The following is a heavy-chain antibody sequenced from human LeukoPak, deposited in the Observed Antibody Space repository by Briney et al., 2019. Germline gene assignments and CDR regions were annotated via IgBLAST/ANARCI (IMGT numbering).Heavy chain of an antibody. V-gene: IGHV3-7*03. CDR2: IRQDGSEK. D-gene: IGHD7-27*01. Sequence: GGSLRLSCAASGFSFGRHWMNWVRQAPGKGLEWVANIRQDGSEKNYVDSVKGRFTISRDNAKNSLFLQMDSLRADDTAVYYCARGPPNWGYDYWGPGTLVTVSS. CDR1: GFSFGRHW. CDR3: ARGPPNWGYDY. J-gene: IGHJ4*02.